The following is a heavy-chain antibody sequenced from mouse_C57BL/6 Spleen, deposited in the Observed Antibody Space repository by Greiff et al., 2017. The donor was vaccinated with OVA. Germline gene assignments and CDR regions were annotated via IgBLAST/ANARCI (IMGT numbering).Heavy chain of an antibody. Sequence: QVQLQQPGAELVKPGASVKLSCKASGYTFTSYWMHWVKQRPGRGLEWIGRIDPNSGGTKYNEKFKSKATLTVDKPSSTAYMQLSSLTSEDSAVYYCARDEILRAWFAYWGQGTLVTVSA. D-gene: IGHD1-1*01. V-gene: IGHV1-72*01. CDR3: ARDEILRAWFAY. J-gene: IGHJ3*01. CDR2: IDPNSGGT. CDR1: GYTFTSYW.